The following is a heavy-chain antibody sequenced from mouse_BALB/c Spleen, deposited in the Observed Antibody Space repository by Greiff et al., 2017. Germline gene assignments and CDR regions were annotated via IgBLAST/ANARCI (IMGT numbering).Heavy chain of an antibody. CDR1: GFTFSDYG. D-gene: IGHD2-2*01. CDR2: ISNLAYSI. CDR3: ARDGYDDY. Sequence: EVKLMESGGGLVQPGGSRKLSCAASGFTFSDYGMAWVRQAPGKGPEWVAFISNLAYSIYYADTVTGRFTISRENAKNTLDLEMSSLRSEDTAMYYCARDGYDDYWGQGTLVTVSA. V-gene: IGHV5-15*02. J-gene: IGHJ3*01.